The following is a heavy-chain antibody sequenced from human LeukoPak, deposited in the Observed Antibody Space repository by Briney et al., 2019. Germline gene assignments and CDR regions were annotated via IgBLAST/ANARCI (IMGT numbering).Heavy chain of an antibody. CDR1: GYKFTNYW. CDR3: AKVMVRGVRIDAFDI. J-gene: IGHJ3*02. Sequence: GESLKISCKGSGYKFTNYWIGWVRQMPGKGLEWMGIIYPGDSDTRYSPSFQGQVTISADKSISTAYLQWSSLKASDTAMYYCAKVMVRGVRIDAFDIWGQGTMVTVSS. CDR2: IYPGDSDT. V-gene: IGHV5-51*01. D-gene: IGHD3-10*01.